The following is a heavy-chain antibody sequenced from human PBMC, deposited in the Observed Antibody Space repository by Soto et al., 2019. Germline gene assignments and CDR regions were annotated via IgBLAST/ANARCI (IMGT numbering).Heavy chain of an antibody. CDR2: IYYSGST. J-gene: IGHJ5*02. D-gene: IGHD3-10*01. V-gene: IGHV4-30-4*01. Sequence: SETLSLTCTVSGGSISSGDYYWSWIRQPPGKGLEWIGYIYYSGSTYYNPSLKSRVTISVDTSKNQFSLKLSSVTAADTAVYYCARENYYGSGSYSDPYNWFDPWGQGTLVTVSS. CDR3: ARENYYGSGSYSDPYNWFDP. CDR1: GGSISSGDYY.